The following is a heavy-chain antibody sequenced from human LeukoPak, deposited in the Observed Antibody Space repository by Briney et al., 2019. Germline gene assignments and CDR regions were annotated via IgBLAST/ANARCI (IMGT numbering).Heavy chain of an antibody. CDR2: VQYDGSDK. CDR1: GFTFSSYG. CDR3: AKDENIRAGGGPGY. J-gene: IGHJ4*02. D-gene: IGHD6-13*01. V-gene: IGHV3-30*02. Sequence: GGSLRLSCGASGFTFSSYGMHWIRQAPGKGLEWVAFVQYDGSDKYNADSVKGGFTISRDNSKNMVFLQMDSLRAEDTAAYYCAKDENIRAGGGPGYWGQGTLVTVSS.